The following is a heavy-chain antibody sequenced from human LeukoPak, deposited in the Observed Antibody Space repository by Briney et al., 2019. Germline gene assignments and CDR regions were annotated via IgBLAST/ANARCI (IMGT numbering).Heavy chain of an antibody. CDR3: AKASVGHCSGASCYHFDS. Sequence: QPGGSLRLSCAASGFTFSTYAMSWVRQTPGKGLEWVAAISGSNPGTYHASSVRGRFTISRDNSKNTLHLQMNGLRAEDAAIYYCAKASVGHCSGASCYHFDSWGQGTLVTVSS. CDR1: GFTFSTYA. V-gene: IGHV3-23*01. D-gene: IGHD2-15*01. J-gene: IGHJ4*02. CDR2: ISGSNPGT.